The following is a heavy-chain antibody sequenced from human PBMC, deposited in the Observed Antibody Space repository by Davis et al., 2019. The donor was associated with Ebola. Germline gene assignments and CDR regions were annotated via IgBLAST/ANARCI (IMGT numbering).Heavy chain of an antibody. CDR1: GYTFTSYA. CDR2: INAGNGNT. D-gene: IGHD2-2*01. Sequence: ASVKVSCKASGYTFTSYAMHWVRQAPGQRLEWMGWINAGNGNTKYSQKFQGRVTITRDTSASTAYMELSSLRSEDTAVYYCARDREYCSSTSCQNWFDPWGQGTLVTVSS. V-gene: IGHV1-3*01. J-gene: IGHJ5*02. CDR3: ARDREYCSSTSCQNWFDP.